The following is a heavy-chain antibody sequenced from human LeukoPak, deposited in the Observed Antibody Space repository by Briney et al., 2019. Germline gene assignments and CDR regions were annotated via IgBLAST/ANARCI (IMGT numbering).Heavy chain of an antibody. CDR3: ARDTPYSSSWHV. V-gene: IGHV4-59*01. CDR1: GGSISSYY. J-gene: IGHJ4*02. Sequence: SETLSLTCTVSGGSISSYYWSWIRQPPGKGLEWIGYIHCTGSTNYNPSLKSRVTISVDTSKNQFSLELSSVTAADTAVYYCARDTPYSSSWHVWGQGTLVTVSS. D-gene: IGHD6-13*01. CDR2: IHCTGST.